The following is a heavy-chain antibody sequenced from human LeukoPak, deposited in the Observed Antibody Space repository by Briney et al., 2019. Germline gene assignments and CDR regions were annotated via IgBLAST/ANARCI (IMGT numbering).Heavy chain of an antibody. V-gene: IGHV1-18*01. CDR3: ARDMRELLRGAFDI. Sequence: ASVKVSCRASGYTFTSYGISWVRQAPGQGPEWMGWISAYNGNTNYAQKLQGRVTMTTDTSTSTAYMELRSLRSDDTAVYYCARDMRELLRGAFDIWGQGTMVTVSS. CDR2: ISAYNGNT. CDR1: GYTFTSYG. D-gene: IGHD1-26*01. J-gene: IGHJ3*02.